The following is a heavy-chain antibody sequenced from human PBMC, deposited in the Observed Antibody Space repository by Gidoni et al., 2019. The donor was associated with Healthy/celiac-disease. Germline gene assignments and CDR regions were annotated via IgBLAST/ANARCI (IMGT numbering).Heavy chain of an antibody. CDR2: INPNSGGT. D-gene: IGHD2-2*01. Sequence: QVPLVQSGAEVKKPGASVKVSCKASGYTFTGSYMHWGRQAPGQGLAWMGWINPNSGGTNYAQKFQGRVTMTRDTSISTAYMELSRLRSDDTAVYYCARIYCSSTSCYFLQGSGWFDPWGQGTLVTVSS. V-gene: IGHV1-2*02. J-gene: IGHJ5*02. CDR3: ARIYCSSTSCYFLQGSGWFDP. CDR1: GYTFTGSY.